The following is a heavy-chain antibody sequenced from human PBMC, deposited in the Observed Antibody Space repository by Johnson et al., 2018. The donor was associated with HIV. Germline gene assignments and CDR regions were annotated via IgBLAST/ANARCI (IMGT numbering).Heavy chain of an antibody. D-gene: IGHD6-19*01. V-gene: IGHV3-30-3*01. CDR2: ISYDGSNK. Sequence: QVQLVESGGGLVQPGGSLRLSCAASGFTFSSYAMHWVRQAPGKGLEWVAVISYDGSNKYYADSVKGRFTISRDNSKNTLYLQMNSRRAEDTAVYYCARDRSSGWYGRVDAFDIWGQGTMVTVSS. CDR1: GFTFSSYA. CDR3: ARDRSSGWYGRVDAFDI. J-gene: IGHJ3*02.